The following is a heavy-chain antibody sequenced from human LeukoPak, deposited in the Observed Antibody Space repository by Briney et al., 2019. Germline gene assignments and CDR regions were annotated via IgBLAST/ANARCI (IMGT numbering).Heavy chain of an antibody. CDR2: INTDGSST. CDR3: ARVGRFLEWFPSYFDY. D-gene: IGHD3-3*01. J-gene: IGHJ4*02. Sequence: GGSLRLSCAASGFTFSSYWMHWVRQAPGKGLVWVSRINTDGSSTSYADSVKGRFTISRDNAKNTLYLQMNSLRAEDTAVHYCARVGRFLEWFPSYFDYWGQGTLVTVSS. V-gene: IGHV3-74*01. CDR1: GFTFSSYW.